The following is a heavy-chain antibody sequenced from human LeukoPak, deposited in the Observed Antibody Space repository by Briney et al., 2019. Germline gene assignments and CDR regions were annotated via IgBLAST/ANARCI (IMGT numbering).Heavy chain of an antibody. Sequence: SETLSLTCTVSGGSISSYYWSWIRQPPGKGLEWIGYIYYSGSTNYNSSLKSRVTLSIDTSKNQFSLELTSVTAADTAVYYCARIGAAGTRYYFDYWSQGTLVTVSS. D-gene: IGHD6-13*01. J-gene: IGHJ4*02. CDR2: IYYSGST. CDR1: GGSISSYY. V-gene: IGHV4-59*01. CDR3: ARIGAAGTRYYFDY.